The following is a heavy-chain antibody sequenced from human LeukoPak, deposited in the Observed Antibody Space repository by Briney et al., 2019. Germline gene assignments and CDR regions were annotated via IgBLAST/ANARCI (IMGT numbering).Heavy chain of an antibody. CDR3: ANGILTGFDN. CDR2: INPKSGGT. D-gene: IGHD3-9*01. V-gene: IGHV1-2*06. Sequence: ASVKVSCKASGYTFTNYYMHWVRQAPGQGLEWMGRINPKSGGTTYAQKFEGGVTMTRDTSISTAYMESSRLTSDDTAMCYCANGILTGFDNWGQGTLVTVSS. J-gene: IGHJ4*02. CDR1: GYTFTNYY.